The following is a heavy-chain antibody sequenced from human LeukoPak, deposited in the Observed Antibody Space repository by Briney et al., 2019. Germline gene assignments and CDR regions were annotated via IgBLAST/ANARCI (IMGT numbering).Heavy chain of an antibody. CDR1: GGSISSGSYY. V-gene: IGHV4-61*02. CDR3: AREIYGDPYGMDV. D-gene: IGHD4-17*01. Sequence: PSETLSLTGTGSGGSISSGSYYWSWIRQPAGKGLEWIGRIYTSGSTNYNPSLKSRVTISVDTSKNQFSLKLSSVTAADTAVYYCAREIYGDPYGMDVWGQGTTVTVSS. CDR2: IYTSGST. J-gene: IGHJ6*02.